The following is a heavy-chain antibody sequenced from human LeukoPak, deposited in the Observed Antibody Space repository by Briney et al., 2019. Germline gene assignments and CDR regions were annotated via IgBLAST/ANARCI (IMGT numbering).Heavy chain of an antibody. CDR3: ARTYYGDYLHYYYGMDV. Sequence: GGSLRLSCAASGFTVSSNYMGWVRQAPGKGLEWVSVIYSGGSTYYADSVKGRFTISRDNSKNTLYLQMNSLRAEDTAVYYCARTYYGDYLHYYYGMDVWGQGTTVTVSS. CDR2: IYSGGST. D-gene: IGHD4-17*01. V-gene: IGHV3-53*01. J-gene: IGHJ6*02. CDR1: GFTVSSNY.